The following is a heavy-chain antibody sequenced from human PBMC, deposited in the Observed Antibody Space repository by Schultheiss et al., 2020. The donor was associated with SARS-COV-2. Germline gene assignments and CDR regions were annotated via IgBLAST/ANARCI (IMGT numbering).Heavy chain of an antibody. V-gene: IGHV4-59*01. D-gene: IGHD6-6*01. Sequence: SETLSLTCTVSGGSISSYFWTWMRQSPGKGLEWIGYIYDSGSTNYNPSLKSRVTISVDTSKNQFSLKLSSVTAADTAVYYCARGASSIAARRGGGWFDPWGQGTLVTVSS. CDR1: GGSISSYF. CDR3: ARGASSIAARRGGGWFDP. J-gene: IGHJ5*02. CDR2: IYDSGST.